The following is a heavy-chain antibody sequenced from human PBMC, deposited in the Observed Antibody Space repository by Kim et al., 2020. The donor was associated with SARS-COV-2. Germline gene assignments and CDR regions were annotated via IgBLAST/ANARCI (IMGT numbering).Heavy chain of an antibody. D-gene: IGHD2-15*01. J-gene: IGHJ4*02. CDR3: AKDAPVVVVAATDY. V-gene: IGHV3-23*01. Sequence: DSVKGRFTIARDNSKNTLYLQMNSLRAEDTAVYYCAKDAPVVVVAATDYWGQGTLVTVSS.